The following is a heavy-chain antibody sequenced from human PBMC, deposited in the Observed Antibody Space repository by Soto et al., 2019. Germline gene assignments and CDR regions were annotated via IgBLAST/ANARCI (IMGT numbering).Heavy chain of an antibody. V-gene: IGHV3-13*01. CDR1: GFTFSIYA. CDR3: ARGPGSPRYYNGMDV. J-gene: IGHJ6*02. D-gene: IGHD3-10*01. Sequence: DVQLLESGGGSVQPGGSLRLSCAASGFTFSIYAINWVRQAPGKGLEWVSAIGIGGDTYYPGSVKGRFTISRQNAKNSLYLQMNNLRAGDTAVYYCARGPGSPRYYNGMDVWGQGTTVSVSS. CDR2: IGIGGDT.